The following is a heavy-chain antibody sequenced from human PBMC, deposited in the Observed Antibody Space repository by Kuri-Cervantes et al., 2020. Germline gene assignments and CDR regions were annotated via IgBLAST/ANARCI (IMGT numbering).Heavy chain of an antibody. D-gene: IGHD6-19*01. Sequence: GGSLRLSCAASGFTFSSYAMSWVRQAPGKGLEWVSAISGSGGSTYYADSVKGRFTISRDNAKNSLYLQMNSLRAEDTALYYCARPFTIAVGGLGYWGQGTLVTVSS. J-gene: IGHJ4*02. V-gene: IGHV3-23*01. CDR1: GFTFSSYA. CDR3: ARPFTIAVGGLGY. CDR2: ISGSGGST.